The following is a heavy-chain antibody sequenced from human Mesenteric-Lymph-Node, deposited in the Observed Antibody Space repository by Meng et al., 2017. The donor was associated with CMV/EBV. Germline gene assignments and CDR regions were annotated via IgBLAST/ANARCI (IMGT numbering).Heavy chain of an antibody. Sequence: ASVKVSCKASGYTFANYDINWVRQAPGQGLEWMGWMNPNSGDVGYSRKFQGRVTMTRDTSMSTAYMEVSGLRSEDTAVYYCARGGYCDSSNCYSRPPSYYYGLDVWGQGTTVTVSS. CDR2: MNPNSGDV. CDR1: GYTFANYD. V-gene: IGHV1-8*01. J-gene: IGHJ6*02. D-gene: IGHD3-22*01. CDR3: ARGGYCDSSNCYSRPPSYYYGLDV.